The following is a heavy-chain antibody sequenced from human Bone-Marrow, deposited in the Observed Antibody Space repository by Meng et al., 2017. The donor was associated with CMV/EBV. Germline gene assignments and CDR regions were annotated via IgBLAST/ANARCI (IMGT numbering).Heavy chain of an antibody. V-gene: IGHV3-21*01. CDR1: GFTFSSYS. D-gene: IGHD2-2*01. CDR2: ISSSSSYI. CDR3: ARDRSSYGMDV. J-gene: IGHJ6*02. Sequence: GESLKISCAASGFTFSSYSMNWVRQAPGKGLEWVSSISSSSSYIYYADSVKGRFTISRDNAKNSLYLQMNSLRAEDTAVYYCARDRSSYGMDVWGQGITVTVSS.